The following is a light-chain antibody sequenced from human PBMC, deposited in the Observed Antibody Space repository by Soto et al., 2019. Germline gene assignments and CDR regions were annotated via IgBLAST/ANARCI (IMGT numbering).Light chain of an antibody. J-gene: IGKJ4*01. CDR3: QQLSRYPLT. V-gene: IGKV2-28*01. CDR2: SAS. CDR1: ARLLHKNGYNY. Sequence: IVMTQSPLSLSVTPGEAASISCMSSARLLHKNGYNYVDWYRQKPGQSPQLQIYSASTLQSGVPSRYSGSGSETEFSLTIRALQPEDFATYYCQQLSRYPLTFGGGTKVDI.